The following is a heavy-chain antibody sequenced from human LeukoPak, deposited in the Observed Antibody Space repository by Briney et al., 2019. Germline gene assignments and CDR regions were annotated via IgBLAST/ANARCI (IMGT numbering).Heavy chain of an antibody. V-gene: IGHV4-61*02. CDR3: ARMGFPYYDILTGQDWFDP. Sequence: PSQTLSLTCTDSGGSISSGSYYWSWIRQPAGKGLEWIGRIYTSGSTNYNPSLKSRVTISVDTSKNQFSLKLSSVTAADTAVYYCARMGFPYYDILTGQDWFDPWGQGTLVTVSS. CDR2: IYTSGST. CDR1: GGSISSGSYY. D-gene: IGHD3-9*01. J-gene: IGHJ5*02.